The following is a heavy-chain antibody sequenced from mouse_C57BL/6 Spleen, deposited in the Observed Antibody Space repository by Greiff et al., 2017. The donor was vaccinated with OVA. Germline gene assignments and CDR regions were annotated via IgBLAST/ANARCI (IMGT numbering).Heavy chain of an antibody. CDR1: GYAFSSSW. J-gene: IGHJ2*01. V-gene: IGHV1-82*01. CDR3: ARSLSYYFDY. CDR2: IYPGDGDT. Sequence: QVQLQQSGPELVKPGASVKISCKASGYAFSSSWMNWVKQRPGKGLEWIGRIYPGDGDTNYNRKFKGKATLTADKSSSTAYMQLSSLTSEDSAVYFCARSLSYYFDYWGQGTTLTVSS.